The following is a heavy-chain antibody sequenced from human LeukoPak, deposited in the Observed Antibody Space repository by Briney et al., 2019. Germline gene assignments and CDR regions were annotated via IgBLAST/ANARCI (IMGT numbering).Heavy chain of an antibody. CDR3: ARDLCSSTSCFDY. Sequence: PGGSLRLSCVVSGFTFENYWMSWVRQAPGKGLEWVAHINQDGSEKLYVDSVKGRFTISRDNAKNSLYLQMNSLRAEDTAVYYCARDLCSSTSCFDYWGQGTLVPVSS. CDR2: INQDGSEK. J-gene: IGHJ4*02. D-gene: IGHD2-2*01. CDR1: GFTFENYW. V-gene: IGHV3-7*01.